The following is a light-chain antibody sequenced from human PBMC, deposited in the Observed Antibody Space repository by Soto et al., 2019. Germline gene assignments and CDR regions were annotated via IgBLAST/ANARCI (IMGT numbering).Light chain of an antibody. CDR1: QSVSSSY. CDR3: QQYGSSPRT. CDR2: GES. V-gene: IGKV3-20*01. Sequence: EIVLTQSPGTLSLTPGARATLSCWASQSVSSSYLAWYQQKTGQAPRILIYGESSRATGIPDRLSGSGSGTEFTLTISRLEPEDFAVYYCQQYGSSPRTFGQGTKVDIK. J-gene: IGKJ1*01.